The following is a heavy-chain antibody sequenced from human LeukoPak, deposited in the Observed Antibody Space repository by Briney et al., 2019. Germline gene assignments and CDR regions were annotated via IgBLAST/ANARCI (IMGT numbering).Heavy chain of an antibody. CDR2: FNPENGNT. Sequence: ASVKVSCKASGYTFTSYAMYWVRQAPGQGLEWMGWFNPENGNTNYAQKVQGRVTMTADTSTSTSYMELRSLRSDDTAVYYCAREHSSSWDQFDYWGQGTLVTVSS. CDR3: AREHSSSWDQFDY. J-gene: IGHJ4*02. D-gene: IGHD6-13*01. V-gene: IGHV1-18*01. CDR1: GYTFTSYA.